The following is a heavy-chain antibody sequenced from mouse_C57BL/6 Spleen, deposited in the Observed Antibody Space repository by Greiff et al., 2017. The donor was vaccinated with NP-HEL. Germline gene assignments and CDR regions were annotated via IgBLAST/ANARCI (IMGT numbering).Heavy chain of an antibody. CDR2: IDPEDGVT. CDR1: GFYFNDYY. D-gene: IGHD1-1*01. CDR3: AREYGSHWYFDV. V-gene: IGHV14-2*01. Sequence: EVKVVESGAELVKPGASVKLSCTASGFYFNDYYMHWVKQRTEHGLEWIGRIDPEDGVTKYAPTFPGKATLTADPSSNTAYLQLSSLTSEDTDVYYCAREYGSHWYFDVWGTGTTVTVSS. J-gene: IGHJ1*03.